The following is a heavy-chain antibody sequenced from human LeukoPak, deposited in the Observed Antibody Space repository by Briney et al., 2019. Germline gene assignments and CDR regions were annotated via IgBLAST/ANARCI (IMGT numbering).Heavy chain of an antibody. CDR1: GFTFSSYA. CDR2: ISGSGGST. CDR3: ASLVVPAAPDSGPRLRDI. V-gene: IGHV3-23*01. D-gene: IGHD2-2*01. Sequence: HPGGSLRLSCAASGFTFSSYAMSWVRQAPGKGLEWVSAISGSGGSTYYADSVKGRFTISRDNAKNSLYLQMNSLRAEDTAVYYCASLVVPAAPDSGPRLRDIWGQGTMVTVSS. J-gene: IGHJ3*02.